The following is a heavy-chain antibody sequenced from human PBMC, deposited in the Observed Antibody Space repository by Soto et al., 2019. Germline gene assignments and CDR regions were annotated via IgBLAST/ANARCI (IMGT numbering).Heavy chain of an antibody. CDR1: GFTFSSYA. Sequence: GGSLRLSCAASGFTFSSYAMSWVRQAPGKGLEWVSAISGSGGSTYYADSVKGRFTISRDNSKNTLYLQMNSLRAEDTAVYYCAKDSPEYCTNGVCSPANYYFDYWGQGTLVTVS. CDR3: AKDSPEYCTNGVCSPANYYFDY. CDR2: ISGSGGST. J-gene: IGHJ4*02. D-gene: IGHD2-8*01. V-gene: IGHV3-23*01.